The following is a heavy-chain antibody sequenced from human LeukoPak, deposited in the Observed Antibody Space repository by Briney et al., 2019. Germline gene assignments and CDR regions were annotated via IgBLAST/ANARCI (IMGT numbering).Heavy chain of an antibody. CDR2: ISGSGGST. J-gene: IGHJ4*02. CDR3: AKGGYQLLPIDY. Sequence: PGGSLRLSCAASGFTFSNFDMNWVRLAPGKRPEWVSFISGSGGSTYYADSVKGRFTISRDNSKNTLYLQMNSLRAEDTAVYYCAKGGYQLLPIDYWGQGTLVTVSS. V-gene: IGHV3-23*01. D-gene: IGHD2-2*01. CDR1: GFTFSNFD.